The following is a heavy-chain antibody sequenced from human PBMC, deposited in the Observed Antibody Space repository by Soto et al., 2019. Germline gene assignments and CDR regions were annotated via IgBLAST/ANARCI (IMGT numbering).Heavy chain of an antibody. CDR2: IIPIFGTA. D-gene: IGHD4-17*01. Sequence: GASVKVSCKASGGTFSSYAISWVRQAPGQGLEWMGGIIPIFGTANYAQKFQGRVTITADESTSTAYMELSSLRSEDTAVYYCARTDYGVHDGVDYWGQGTLVTVSS. CDR1: GGTFSSYA. CDR3: ARTDYGVHDGVDY. J-gene: IGHJ4*02. V-gene: IGHV1-69*13.